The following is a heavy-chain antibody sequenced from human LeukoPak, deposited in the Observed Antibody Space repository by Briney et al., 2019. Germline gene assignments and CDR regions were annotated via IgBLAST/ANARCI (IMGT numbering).Heavy chain of an antibody. CDR3: TTSHRTSGGVFDS. CDR1: GFTFSSYA. Sequence: GGSLRLSCAASGFTFSSYAMSWVRQAPGKGLEWVSAISGSGGSTYYADSVKGRFTISRDNSKNTLYLQMNSLKTEDTAVYYCTTSHRTSGGVFDSWGQGTLVTVSS. CDR2: ISGSGGST. V-gene: IGHV3-23*01. J-gene: IGHJ4*02. D-gene: IGHD3-10*01.